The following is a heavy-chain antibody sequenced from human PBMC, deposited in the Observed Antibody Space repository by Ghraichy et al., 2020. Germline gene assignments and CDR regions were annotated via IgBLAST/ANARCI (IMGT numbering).Heavy chain of an antibody. J-gene: IGHJ4*02. CDR2: IYYSGST. V-gene: IGHV4-59*01. CDR1: GGSISSYY. Sequence: SETLSLTCTVSGGSISSYYWSWIRQPPGKGLEWIGYIYYSGSTNYNPSLKSRVTISVDTSKNQFSLKLSSVTAADTAVYYWARGRSRADYWGQGTLVTVSS. CDR3: ARGRSRADY.